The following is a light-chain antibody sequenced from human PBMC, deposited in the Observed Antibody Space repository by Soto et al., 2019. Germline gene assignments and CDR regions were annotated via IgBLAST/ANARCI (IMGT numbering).Light chain of an antibody. CDR2: EVN. V-gene: IGLV2-14*01. CDR1: SSDIGVYNY. J-gene: IGLJ1*01. Sequence: QSALTQPASVSGSAGQSITFSCTGTSSDIGVYNYVSWYQQHPGKAPKLMIYEVNNRPSGVSNRFSGSKSGNTASLTISGLQAEDEADYYCSSYTTSNTYVFGTGTKVTVL. CDR3: SSYTTSNTYV.